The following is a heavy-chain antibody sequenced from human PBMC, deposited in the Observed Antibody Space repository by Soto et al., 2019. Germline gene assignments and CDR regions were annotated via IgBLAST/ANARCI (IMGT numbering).Heavy chain of an antibody. CDR3: ARKVSGSTGRPDLWYFDL. J-gene: IGHJ2*01. V-gene: IGHV3-23*01. D-gene: IGHD3-10*01. CDR2: ISGGGDAT. CDR1: GFTFSGYA. Sequence: EVQLLDSGGGLVQPGGSLRLSCAASGFTFSGYALTWVRQAPGKGLEWVSAISGGGDATFYADSVKGRFTISRDNSKNTLYLQMNPLRAEDPAVYYCARKVSGSTGRPDLWYFDLWGRGTLVTVSS.